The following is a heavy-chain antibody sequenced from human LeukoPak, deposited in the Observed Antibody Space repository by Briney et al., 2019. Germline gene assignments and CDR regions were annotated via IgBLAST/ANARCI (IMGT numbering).Heavy chain of an antibody. CDR2: ISTSSSYI. J-gene: IGHJ3*02. Sequence: PGGSLRLSCAASGFTFSSYSMNWVRQAPGKGLEWVSSISTSSSYICSADSAKGRFTISRDNAKNSLYLQMNSLRAEDTAVYYCVRDTFSPDAFDIWGQGTMVTVSS. D-gene: IGHD3-16*01. CDR1: GFTFSSYS. V-gene: IGHV3-21*01. CDR3: VRDTFSPDAFDI.